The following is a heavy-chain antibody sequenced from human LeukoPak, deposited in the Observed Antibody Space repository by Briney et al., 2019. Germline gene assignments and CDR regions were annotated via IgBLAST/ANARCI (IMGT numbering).Heavy chain of an antibody. CDR2: ISGSGGST. V-gene: IGHV3-23*01. D-gene: IGHD3-10*01. CDR1: GLTFGNYA. Sequence: GGSLRLSCAASGLTFGNYAMSWSRQAPGRGLEWVSSISGSGGSTHHADSVKGRFTTSRDNSKSTMFLQVNSLRAEDTAVYYCAKGSTYFYGSGTSDDAFDIWGQGTMVTVSS. CDR3: AKGSTYFYGSGTSDDAFDI. J-gene: IGHJ3*02.